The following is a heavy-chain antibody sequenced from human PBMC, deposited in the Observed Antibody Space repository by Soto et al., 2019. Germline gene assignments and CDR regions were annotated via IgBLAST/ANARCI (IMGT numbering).Heavy chain of an antibody. D-gene: IGHD3-10*01. CDR2: IILILGTA. J-gene: IGHJ6*02. CDR3: ARGSYYGSGNYYKYYYAMDV. Sequence: SVKVSCKASGGTFSNYAISWVRQAPGQGLDWMGGIILILGTADYAQKFQGGVTITADESTSTAYMELSSLRSEDTAVYYCARGSYYGSGNYYKYYYAMDVWGQGTTVTVSS. CDR1: GGTFSNYA. V-gene: IGHV1-69*13.